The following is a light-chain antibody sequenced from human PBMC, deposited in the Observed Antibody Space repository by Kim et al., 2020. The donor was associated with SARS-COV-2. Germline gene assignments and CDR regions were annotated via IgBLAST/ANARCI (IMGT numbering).Light chain of an antibody. CDR2: SNN. J-gene: IGLJ3*02. CDR1: RSVLGDQG. CDR3: STLDSSLSARV. Sequence: QAGLTQPPSVSQDLRQTAALTCTGNRSVLGDQGAAWLQQHQGHPPKLLYSSNNNRPSGISEKLSTSTSGRTASLTITGLQPEDEADYYWSTLDSSLSARVFGGGSKLTVL. V-gene: IGLV10-54*02.